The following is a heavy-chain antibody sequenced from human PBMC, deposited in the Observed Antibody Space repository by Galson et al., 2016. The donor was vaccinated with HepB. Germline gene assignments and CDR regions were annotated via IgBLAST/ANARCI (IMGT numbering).Heavy chain of an antibody. D-gene: IGHD2-2*01. CDR2: ISYEGSNK. Sequence: SLRLSCAASGFMFRSYGMHWVRQAPGKGLEWVAIISYEGSNKYYADSVKGRFTISRDNSKNTLYLQMSSLRAEDTAVYYCAKDLHQLLLRQNYYYGMDVWGQGTTVTVSS. V-gene: IGHV3-30*18. J-gene: IGHJ6*02. CDR3: AKDLHQLLLRQNYYYGMDV. CDR1: GFMFRSYG.